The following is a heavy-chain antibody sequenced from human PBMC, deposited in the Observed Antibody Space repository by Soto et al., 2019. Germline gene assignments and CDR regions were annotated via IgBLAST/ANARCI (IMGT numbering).Heavy chain of an antibody. D-gene: IGHD4-17*01. J-gene: IGHJ3*02. Sequence: GESLKISCAASGFTFSSYAMSWVRQAPGKGLEWVSAISGSGGSTYYADPGKGRFTISRDNSKNTLDLQMNSLRAEDTAVYYCAKDGRTTADAFDIWGQGTMVTVSS. CDR3: AKDGRTTADAFDI. CDR1: GFTFSSYA. CDR2: ISGSGGST. V-gene: IGHV3-23*01.